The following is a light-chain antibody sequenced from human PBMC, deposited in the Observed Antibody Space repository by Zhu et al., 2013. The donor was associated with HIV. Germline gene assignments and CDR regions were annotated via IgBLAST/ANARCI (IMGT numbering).Light chain of an antibody. CDR1: FSDFNL. CDR2: EGS. CDR3: CSRTGNDNLV. V-gene: IGLV2-14*02. J-gene: IGLJ1*01. Sequence: QSALTQPASVSGSPGQSITISCTGTFSDFNLVSWYQQHPGKAPKLIIYEGSKRPSGVPNRFSGSRSGHTASLTISGLQADDEADYYCCSRTGNDNLVFGTGTKVTVL.